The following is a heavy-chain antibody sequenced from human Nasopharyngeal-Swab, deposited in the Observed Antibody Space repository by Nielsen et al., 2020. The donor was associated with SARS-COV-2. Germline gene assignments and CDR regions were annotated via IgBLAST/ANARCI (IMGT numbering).Heavy chain of an antibody. Sequence: GSLRLSCTVSRGSISSSSYYWGWLRQPPGKGLAWIGSIYYSGSTYYNPSLKSRVTISVDTSKNQFSLKLSSVTAADTAVYYCARHGGWFGELADYYYGMDVWGQGTTVTVSS. J-gene: IGHJ6*02. CDR2: IYYSGST. V-gene: IGHV4-39*01. CDR1: RGSISSSSYY. D-gene: IGHD3-10*01. CDR3: ARHGGWFGELADYYYGMDV.